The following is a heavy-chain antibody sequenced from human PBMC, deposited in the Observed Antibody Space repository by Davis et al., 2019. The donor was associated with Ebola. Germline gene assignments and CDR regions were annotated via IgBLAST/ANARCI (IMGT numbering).Heavy chain of an antibody. J-gene: IGHJ6*02. CDR2: ISVYNGNT. V-gene: IGHV1-18*01. D-gene: IGHD2-15*01. CDR3: ARTVGYCSGGSCGYYYYYGMDV. CDR1: GYTFTSYG. Sequence: AASVKVSCKASGYTFTSYGISWVRQAPGQGLEWMGWISVYNGNTKYAQKLQGRVTMTTDTSTSTAYMELSSLRSEDTAVYYCARTVGYCSGGSCGYYYYYGMDVWGQGTTVTVSS.